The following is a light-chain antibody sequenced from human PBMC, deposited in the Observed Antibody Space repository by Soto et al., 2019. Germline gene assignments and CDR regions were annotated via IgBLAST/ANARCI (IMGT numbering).Light chain of an antibody. V-gene: IGLV2-14*01. CDR3: ISYTSDNTYV. CDR2: EVS. Sequence: QAALPQPASVSGSPGQSITISCTGTSSDVGGYNSVSWYQHHPGKAPQLMIYEVSNRPSGVSDRFSGSKSGNTASLTISGLQAEDEADYYCISYTSDNTYVFGTGTKVTVL. CDR1: SSDVGGYNS. J-gene: IGLJ1*01.